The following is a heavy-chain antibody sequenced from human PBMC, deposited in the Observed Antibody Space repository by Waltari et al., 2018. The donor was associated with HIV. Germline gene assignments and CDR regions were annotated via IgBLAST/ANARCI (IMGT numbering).Heavy chain of an antibody. V-gene: IGHV4-39*01. D-gene: IGHD5-18*01. CDR2: IYYSGTT. J-gene: IGHJ4*02. CDR1: GGSISSSTYY. Sequence: QLQLQESGPGLVKPSETLSLTCTVSGGSISSSTYYWGWIRQPPGKGLEGIGSIYYSGTTYYNPSLKSRVTVSVDTSKNQFSLKLSSVTAADTAVYYCARHIGYSPDYFDYWGQGTLVTVSS. CDR3: ARHIGYSPDYFDY.